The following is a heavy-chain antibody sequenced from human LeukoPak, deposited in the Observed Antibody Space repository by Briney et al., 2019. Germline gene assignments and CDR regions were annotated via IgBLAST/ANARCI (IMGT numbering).Heavy chain of an antibody. D-gene: IGHD6-19*01. J-gene: IGHJ3*02. V-gene: IGHV3-11*01. CDR2: ISSSGSTI. Sequence: GGSLRLSCAASGFTFSDYYMSWIRQAPGKGLEWVSYISSSGSTIYYADSVKGRFTISRDNAKNSLYPQMNSLRAEDTAVYYCAKGYSSGDDAFDIWGQGTMVTVSS. CDR3: AKGYSSGDDAFDI. CDR1: GFTFSDYY.